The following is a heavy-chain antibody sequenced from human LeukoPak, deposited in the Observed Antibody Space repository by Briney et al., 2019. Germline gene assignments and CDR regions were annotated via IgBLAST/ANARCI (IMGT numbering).Heavy chain of an antibody. V-gene: IGHV1-69*13. Sequence: GASVKVSCKASGGTLSSYAISRVRQAPGHGLEWMGGIIPIFGSANHAQKFQGRVTIPAAQSTRTAYMELSSLRSEAKAVYYCARGLSTILGVVNRYYFDYWGQGTLVTVSS. CDR3: ARGLSTILGVVNRYYFDY. D-gene: IGHD3-3*01. CDR1: GGTLSSYA. CDR2: IIPIFGSA. J-gene: IGHJ4*01.